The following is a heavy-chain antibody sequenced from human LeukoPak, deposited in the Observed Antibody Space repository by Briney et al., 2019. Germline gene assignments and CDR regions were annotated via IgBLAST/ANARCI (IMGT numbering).Heavy chain of an antibody. CDR3: ARELNGYGYYFFDY. D-gene: IGHD3-16*01. J-gene: IGHJ4*02. CDR2: ISYDGSNK. CDR1: GFTFSSYS. V-gene: IGHV3-30*03. Sequence: GGSLRLSCAASGFTFSSYSMHWVRQAPGKGLEWVAVISYDGSNKYYADSVKGRFTISRDNSKNTLYLQMNSLRAEDTAVYYCARELNGYGYYFFDYWGPGTLVTVSS.